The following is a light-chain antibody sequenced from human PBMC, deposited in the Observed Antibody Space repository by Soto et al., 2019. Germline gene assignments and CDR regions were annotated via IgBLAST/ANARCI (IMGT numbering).Light chain of an antibody. Sequence: DIQLTQSPSFLSASVGDGVTITCRASQGINSHLAWFQQKPGKAPRLLIYSASTLQSGVPTRFSGSGSGTEFTLTISRLQHEDVATYYCQKFDGYPLTFGGGTKMEIK. J-gene: IGKJ4*01. CDR1: QGINSH. CDR2: SAS. CDR3: QKFDGYPLT. V-gene: IGKV1-9*01.